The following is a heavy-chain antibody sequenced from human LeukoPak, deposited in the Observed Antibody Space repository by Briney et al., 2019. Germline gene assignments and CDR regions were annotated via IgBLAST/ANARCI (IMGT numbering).Heavy chain of an antibody. CDR1: GNYW. CDR3: ARGRQWLVSDY. Sequence: GGSLRLSCAASGNYWMHWVRQAPGKGLVWVSHINSDGSWTSYADSVKGRFTISKDNAKNTVYLQMNSLRAEDTAVYYCARGRQWLVSDYWGQGTLVTVSS. J-gene: IGHJ4*02. D-gene: IGHD6-19*01. CDR2: INSDGSWT. V-gene: IGHV3-74*01.